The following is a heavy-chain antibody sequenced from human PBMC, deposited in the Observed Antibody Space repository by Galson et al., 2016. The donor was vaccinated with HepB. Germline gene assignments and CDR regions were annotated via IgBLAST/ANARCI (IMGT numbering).Heavy chain of an antibody. CDR3: ARAPRGGDYYMDV. D-gene: IGHD3-10*01. V-gene: IGHV3-30-3*01. Sequence: SLRLSCAASGFTFNTYSMAWVRQAPGKGLEWLAVISYDGTNKYYAESVKGRFTISRDNSKTTQYLQMDSLRTDDTAVYYCARAPRGGDYYMDVWGQGTTVTVSS. J-gene: IGHJ6*03. CDR2: ISYDGTNK. CDR1: GFTFNTYS.